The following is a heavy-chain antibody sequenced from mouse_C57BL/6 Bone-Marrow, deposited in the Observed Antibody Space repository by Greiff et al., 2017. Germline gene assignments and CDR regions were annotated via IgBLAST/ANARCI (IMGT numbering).Heavy chain of an antibody. CDR3: ESGGQFITTVVEAMNY. D-gene: IGHD1-1*01. V-gene: IGHV1-50*01. CDR1: GYTFTSYW. J-gene: IGHJ4*01. Sequence: QVQLQQPGAELVKPGASVKLSCKASGYTFTSYWMPWVKQRPGQGLEWIGDIDPSDSSTNYNQKFKGKATLTLDTSSSTAYMQLSRLTSEDSAVXYEESGGQFITTVVEAMNYWGQGTSVTVSS. CDR2: IDPSDSST.